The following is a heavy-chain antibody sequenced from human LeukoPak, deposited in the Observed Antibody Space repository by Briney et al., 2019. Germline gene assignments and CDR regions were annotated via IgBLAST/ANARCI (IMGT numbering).Heavy chain of an antibody. V-gene: IGHV3-53*01. CDR1: GFIVSSYY. CDR2: IYGDGST. Sequence: GGSLRLSCAASGFIVSSYYMTWVRQAPGKGLEWVSVIYGDGSTYYTDSVKGRFAISRDNSKNTLYLQMNSLSAEDTAVYYCARGSWGYWGQGTLVTVSS. CDR3: ARGSWGY. J-gene: IGHJ4*02. D-gene: IGHD1-26*01.